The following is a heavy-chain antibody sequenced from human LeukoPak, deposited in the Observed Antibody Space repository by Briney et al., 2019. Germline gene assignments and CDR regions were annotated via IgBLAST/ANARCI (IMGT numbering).Heavy chain of an antibody. CDR1: GFTFSSYA. V-gene: IGHV3-23*01. CDR3: AKAHSSSWYTSCDY. D-gene: IGHD6-13*01. J-gene: IGHJ4*02. Sequence: GGSLRLSCAASGFTFSSYAMSWVRQAPGKGLEWVSAISGSGGSTYYADSVKGRFTISRDNSKNTLYLQVNSLRAEDTAVYYCAKAHSSSWYTSCDYWGQGTLVTVSS. CDR2: ISGSGGST.